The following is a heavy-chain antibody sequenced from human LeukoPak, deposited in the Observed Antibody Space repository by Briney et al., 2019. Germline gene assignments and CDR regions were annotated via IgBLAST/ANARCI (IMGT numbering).Heavy chain of an antibody. D-gene: IGHD3-9*01. CDR3: ARALLRSSDWLTTEFDY. Sequence: ASVKVSCKASGYSFTDCYIHWVRQAPGQGLEWIGWINPKSGGTNYAQKFQGRVTVTRDTSINTAYMELRSDDTAVYYCARALLRSSDWLTTEFDYWGQGTMDTVSS. CDR2: INPKSGGT. J-gene: IGHJ4*02. V-gene: IGHV1-2*02. CDR1: GYSFTDCY.